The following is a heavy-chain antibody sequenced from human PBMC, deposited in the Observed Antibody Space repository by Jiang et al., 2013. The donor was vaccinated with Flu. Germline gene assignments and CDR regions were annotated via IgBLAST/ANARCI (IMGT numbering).Heavy chain of an antibody. J-gene: IGHJ4*02. CDR2: INPSGGST. V-gene: IGHV1-46*03. CDR3: ASSSGLLKDFDY. CDR1: GYTFTSYY. Sequence: KVSCKASGYTFTSYYMHWVRQAPGQGLEWMGIINPSGGSTSYAQKFQGRVTMTRDTSTSTVYMELSSLRSEDTAVYYCASSSGLLKDFDYWGQGTLVTVSS. D-gene: IGHD6-19*01.